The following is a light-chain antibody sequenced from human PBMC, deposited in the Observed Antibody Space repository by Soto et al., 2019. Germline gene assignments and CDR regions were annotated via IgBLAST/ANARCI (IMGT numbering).Light chain of an antibody. Sequence: DIQMSQSPSTLSASFGDRVAITCRASDNIVHWVAWYQQKPGKAPKLLIYKAANLADEVPSRFSGSGSGTEFTLTISSLQPEDFATYYCLQHNSYPLTFGGGTKVDI. J-gene: IGKJ4*01. CDR2: KAA. CDR3: LQHNSYPLT. V-gene: IGKV1-5*03. CDR1: DNIVHW.